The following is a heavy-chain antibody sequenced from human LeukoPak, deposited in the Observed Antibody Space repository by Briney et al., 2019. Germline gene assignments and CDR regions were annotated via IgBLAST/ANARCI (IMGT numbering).Heavy chain of an antibody. CDR1: GFTFSSYA. CDR2: ISYDGTNN. CDR3: ARVTGSSSWCTSFDY. J-gene: IGHJ4*02. V-gene: IGHV3-30-3*01. Sequence: AGGSLRLSCAASGFTFSSYAMHWVRQAPGKGLEWVAVISYDGTNNFYTDSVKGRFTISRDNSKNTLYLKMNSLRIEDTAVYYCARVTGSSSWCTSFDYWGQGTLVTVSS. D-gene: IGHD6-13*01.